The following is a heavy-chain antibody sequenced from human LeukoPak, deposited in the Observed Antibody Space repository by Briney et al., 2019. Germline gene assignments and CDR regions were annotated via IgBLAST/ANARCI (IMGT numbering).Heavy chain of an antibody. CDR2: IYYSGST. CDR1: GGSISSGGYY. Sequence: SETLSLTCTVSGGSISSGGYYWSWIRQHPGKGLEWIGYIYYSGSTYYNPSLKSRVTISVDTSKNQFSLKLSSVTAADTAVYYCARHLRSSGWYPGDAFDIWGQGTMVTVSS. J-gene: IGHJ3*02. V-gene: IGHV4-31*03. CDR3: ARHLRSSGWYPGDAFDI. D-gene: IGHD6-19*01.